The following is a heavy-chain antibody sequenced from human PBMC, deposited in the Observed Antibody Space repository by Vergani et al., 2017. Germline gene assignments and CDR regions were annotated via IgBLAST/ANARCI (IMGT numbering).Heavy chain of an antibody. D-gene: IGHD1-26*01. Sequence: EVQLVQSGAEVKKPGESLKISCKGSGYSFTSYWIGWVRQMPGKGLEWMGIIYPGDSDTRYSPSSQGQVTSSADKAISSAYLQWSSLKASDTAMYYCAXLDSGSYYLSPNGYFDLWGRGTLVTVAS. V-gene: IGHV5-51*01. J-gene: IGHJ2*01. CDR3: AXLDSGSYYLSPNGYFDL. CDR1: GYSFTSYW. CDR2: IYPGDSDT.